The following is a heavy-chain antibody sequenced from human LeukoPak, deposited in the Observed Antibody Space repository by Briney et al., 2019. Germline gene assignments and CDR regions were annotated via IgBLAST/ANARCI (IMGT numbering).Heavy chain of an antibody. V-gene: IGHV1-69*04. CDR3: ARATAEVGYGFFYGY. J-gene: IGHJ4*02. CDR2: IIPILGIA. CDR1: GGTFSSYA. Sequence: AASVKVSCKASGGTFSSYAISWVRQALGQGLEWMGRIIPILGIANYAQKFQGRVTITADKSTSTAYMELSSLRSEDTAVYYCARATAEVGYGFFYGYWGQGTLVTVSS. D-gene: IGHD3-3*01.